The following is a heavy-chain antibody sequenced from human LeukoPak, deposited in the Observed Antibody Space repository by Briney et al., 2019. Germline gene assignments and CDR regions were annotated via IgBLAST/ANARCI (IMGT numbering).Heavy chain of an antibody. CDR3: ARDRIAAVGLY. CDR2: IIPIFGTA. Sequence: GASVKVSCKACRGTFSSYAISWVRQAPGQGLEWMGGIIPIFGTANYAQKFQGRVTITADESTSTAYMELSSLRSEDTAVYYCARDRIAAVGLYWGQGTLVTVST. D-gene: IGHD6-6*01. J-gene: IGHJ4*02. CDR1: RGTFSSYA. V-gene: IGHV1-69*13.